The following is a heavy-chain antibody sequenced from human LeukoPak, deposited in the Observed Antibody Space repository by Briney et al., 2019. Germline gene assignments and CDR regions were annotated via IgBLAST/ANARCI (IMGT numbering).Heavy chain of an antibody. CDR1: GYTFTGYY. CDR3: ARSAAGTIGIREGFDY. V-gene: IGHV1-2*02. D-gene: IGHD6-19*01. CDR2: INPNSGGT. Sequence: HWASVKVSCKASGYTFTGYYMHWVRQAPGQGLEWMGWINPNSGGTNYAQKFQGRVTMTRDTSISTAYMELSRLRSDDTAVYYCARSAAGTIGIREGFDYWGQGTLVTVSS. J-gene: IGHJ4*02.